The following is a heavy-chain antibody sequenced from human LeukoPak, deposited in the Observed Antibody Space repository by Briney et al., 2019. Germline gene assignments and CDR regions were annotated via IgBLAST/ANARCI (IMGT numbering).Heavy chain of an antibody. V-gene: IGHV4-34*10. CDR3: ARDVVTLEPDY. CDR2: VFHDGIA. Sequence: SETLSLTCAVYGGSFSDDFWTWIRLAPEKGLEWIGEVFHDGIANYNPSLKSRAIVSVDTSKKQFSLRLSSVTAADTAVYYCARDVVTLEPDYWGQGTLVTVSS. CDR1: GGSFSDDF. J-gene: IGHJ4*02. D-gene: IGHD1-1*01.